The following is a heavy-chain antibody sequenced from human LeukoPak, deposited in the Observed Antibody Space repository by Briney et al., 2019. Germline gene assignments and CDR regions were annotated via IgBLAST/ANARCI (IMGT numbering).Heavy chain of an antibody. CDR2: IKSKTDGGTT. V-gene: IGHV3-15*01. CDR3: TTDPIVVVPAAANWFDP. J-gene: IGHJ5*02. Sequence: GGSLRLSCAASGFTFSNAWMSWVRQAPGKGLEWVGRIKSKTDGGTTDYAAPVKGRFTISRDDSKNTLYLQMNSLKTGDTAVYYCTTDPIVVVPAAANWFDPWGQGTLVTVSS. D-gene: IGHD2-2*01. CDR1: GFTFSNAW.